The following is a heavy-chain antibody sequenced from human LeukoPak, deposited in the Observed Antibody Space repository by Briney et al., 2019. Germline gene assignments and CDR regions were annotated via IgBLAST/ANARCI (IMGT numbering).Heavy chain of an antibody. D-gene: IGHD3-10*02. J-gene: IGHJ6*04. Sequence: GGSLRLSCTASGFTFRMYAMSWVRQAPGKGLVWVSRIHPDGKNTAYADSVKGRFTISRDNARNTLFLQMNSLRTEDAAVYYCAELGITMIGGVWGKGTTVTISS. CDR1: GFTFRMYA. V-gene: IGHV3-74*01. CDR2: IHPDGKNT. CDR3: AELGITMIGGV.